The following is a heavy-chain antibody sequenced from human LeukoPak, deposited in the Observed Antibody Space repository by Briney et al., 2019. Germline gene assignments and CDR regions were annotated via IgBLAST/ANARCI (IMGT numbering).Heavy chain of an antibody. D-gene: IGHD3-16*01. CDR1: GVSISSSNW. J-gene: IGHJ6*02. CDR3: TTGVRSRDYDYVWGSRPSDYLYYGMDF. V-gene: IGHV4-4*02. CDR2: IYHSGST. Sequence: SETLSLTCAVSGVSISSSNWWSWVRQPPGKGLEWIGEIYHSGSTNYNPFLKSRVTISVDKSKNQFSLKLSSVTAADTAVYYCTTGVRSRDYDYVWGSRPSDYLYYGMDFWGQGTTVTVSS.